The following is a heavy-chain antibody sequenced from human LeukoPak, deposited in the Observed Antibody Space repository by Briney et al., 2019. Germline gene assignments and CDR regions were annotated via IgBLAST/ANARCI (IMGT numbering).Heavy chain of an antibody. CDR3: ARGRTVRGVIKFYYYMDV. CDR2: INYSGST. V-gene: IGHV4-34*01. CDR1: GGSISSYY. Sequence: SETLSLTCTVSGGSISSYYWSWIRQPPGKGLEWIGEINYSGSTNYNPSLKSRVTISVDTSKNQFSLKLSSVTAADTAVYYCARGRTVRGVIKFYYYMDVWGKGTTVTVSS. D-gene: IGHD3-10*01. J-gene: IGHJ6*03.